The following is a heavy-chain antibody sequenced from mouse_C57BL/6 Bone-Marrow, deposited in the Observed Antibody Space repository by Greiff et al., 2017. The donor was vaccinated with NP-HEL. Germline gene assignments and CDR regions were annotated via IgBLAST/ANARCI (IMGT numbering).Heavy chain of an antibody. CDR1: GFTFSDYG. J-gene: IGHJ2*01. D-gene: IGHD1-1*01. Sequence: EVQLVESGGGLVKPGGSLKLSCAASGFTFSDYGMHWVRQAPEKGLEWVAYISSGSSTIYSADTVKGRFTISRDNAKNTLFLQMSSLRSEDTAMYYCARSYYSFDYWGQGTTLTVSS. CDR3: ARSYYSFDY. CDR2: ISSGSSTI. V-gene: IGHV5-17*01.